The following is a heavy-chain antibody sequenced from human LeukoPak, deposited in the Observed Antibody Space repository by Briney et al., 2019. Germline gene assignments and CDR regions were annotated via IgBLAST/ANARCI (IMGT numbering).Heavy chain of an antibody. J-gene: IGHJ4*02. D-gene: IGHD6-19*01. Sequence: ASVKVSCKASGYTFTSYGISWVRQAPGQGLEWMGWISAYNGNTNYAQKLQGRVTMTTDTSPSTAYMELRSLRSDDTAVYYCARDSGRIAVAGTIPDYWGQGTLVTVSS. V-gene: IGHV1-18*01. CDR3: ARDSGRIAVAGTIPDY. CDR2: ISAYNGNT. CDR1: GYTFTSYG.